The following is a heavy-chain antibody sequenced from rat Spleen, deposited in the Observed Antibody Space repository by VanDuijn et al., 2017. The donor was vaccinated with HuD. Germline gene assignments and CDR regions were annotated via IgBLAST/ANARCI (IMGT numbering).Heavy chain of an antibody. Sequence: EVQLVESGGGLVQPGRSLKLSCAASGFTFSNYGMHWIRQAPMKGLEWVATIGNKGSITYYRDSVKGRFTIARDNAKSTLYLQMDSLRSEDTATYYCTTVLIIRAPLDYWGQGVMVTVSS. CDR3: TTVLIIRAPLDY. CDR1: GFTFSNYG. D-gene: IGHD4-3*01. V-gene: IGHV5-19*01. J-gene: IGHJ2*01. CDR2: IGNKGSIT.